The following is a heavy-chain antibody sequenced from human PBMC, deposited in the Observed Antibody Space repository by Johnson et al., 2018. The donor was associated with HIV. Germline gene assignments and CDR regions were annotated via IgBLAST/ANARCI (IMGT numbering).Heavy chain of an antibody. CDR2: MSFDGSNK. V-gene: IGHV3-30*04. J-gene: IGHJ3*02. CDR3: ATGARGVHGTLRFLEWSDGFDI. D-gene: IGHD3-3*01. Sequence: QVQLVESGGGLVQPGRSLRLSCAASGFSFSSYAMHWVRQAPGKGLEWVALMSFDGSNKYYADSVKGRFTIPRDNSKNTLYLQMNSLRTEDTVVYYWATGARGVHGTLRFLEWSDGFDIWGQGTMVTVSS. CDR1: GFSFSSYA.